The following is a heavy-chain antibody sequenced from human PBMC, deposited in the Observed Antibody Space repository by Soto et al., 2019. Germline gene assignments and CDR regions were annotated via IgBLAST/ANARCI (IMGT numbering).Heavy chain of an antibody. CDR2: IYYSWST. Sequence: PSETLSVTCTGSGGSSSNYYCSCIRQPLGKGLEWIGYIYYSWSTNYNPSLKSRVTISVDTSKNQFSLKLSSVTAADTAVYYCASSNIAAAGFYYYGMDVWGRGTTVT. D-gene: IGHD6-13*01. J-gene: IGHJ6*01. CDR3: ASSNIAAAGFYYYGMDV. CDR1: GGSSSNYY. V-gene: IGHV4-59*01.